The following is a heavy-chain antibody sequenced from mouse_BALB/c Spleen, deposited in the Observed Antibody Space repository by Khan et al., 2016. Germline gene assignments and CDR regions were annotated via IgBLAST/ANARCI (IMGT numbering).Heavy chain of an antibody. CDR1: GFTFNTYA. D-gene: IGHD1-1*01. CDR3: VRDSYYGISYDYDSMDY. Sequence: EVQLVESGGGLVQPKGSLKLSCAASGFTFNTYAMNWVCQTPGKGLEWVARIRSKSKNYATYYADSVKDRFTISRDDSQNMLYLQMDNMKTEDTGMYFGVRDSYYGISYDYDSMDYWGQGTSVTVSS. V-gene: IGHV10-3*03. J-gene: IGHJ4*01. CDR2: IRSKSKNYAT.